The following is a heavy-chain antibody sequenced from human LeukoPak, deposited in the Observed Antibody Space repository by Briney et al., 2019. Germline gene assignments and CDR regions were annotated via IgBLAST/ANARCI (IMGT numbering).Heavy chain of an antibody. CDR3: ARPYSGWLVQSEAFDI. CDR1: GGSISSSSYY. V-gene: IGHV4-39*01. Sequence: SETLSLTCTVSGGSISSSSYYWGWIRQPPGKGLEWIGSIYYSGSTYYNPSLKSRVTISLDTSKNQFSLKLSSVTAADTAVYYCARPYSGWLVQSEAFDIWGQGTMVTVSS. J-gene: IGHJ3*02. D-gene: IGHD6-19*01. CDR2: IYYSGST.